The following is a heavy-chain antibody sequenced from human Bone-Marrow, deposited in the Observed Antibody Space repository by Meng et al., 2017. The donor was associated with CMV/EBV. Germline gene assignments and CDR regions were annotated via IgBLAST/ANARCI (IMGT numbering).Heavy chain of an antibody. CDR3: ARGYLAAGIDYYYGMDV. CDR2: ISYDGSNK. J-gene: IGHJ6*02. V-gene: IGHV3-30-3*01. Sequence: GGSLRLSFAASGFTFSSYAMHWVRQAPGKGLEWVAVISYDGSNKYYADSVKGRFTISRDNSKNTLYLQMNRLRAEDTAVYYCARGYLAAGIDYYYGMDVWGQGTMVTVSS. D-gene: IGHD6-19*01. CDR1: GFTFSSYA.